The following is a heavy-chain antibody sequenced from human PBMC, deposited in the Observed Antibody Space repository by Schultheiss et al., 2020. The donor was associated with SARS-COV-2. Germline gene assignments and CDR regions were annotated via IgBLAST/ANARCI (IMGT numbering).Heavy chain of an antibody. CDR1: GFAFRDYQ. D-gene: IGHD5-18*01. CDR2: ISSRGSTI. CDR3: AKGSTGYSYGMN. Sequence: SCAASGFAFRDYQMSWIRQAPGKGLEWVSYISSRGSTIYYADSVKGRFTISRDNAKNSLYLQMNTLRAEDTAVYYCAKGSTGYSYGMNWGQGTLVTVSS. V-gene: IGHV3-11*01. J-gene: IGHJ4*02.